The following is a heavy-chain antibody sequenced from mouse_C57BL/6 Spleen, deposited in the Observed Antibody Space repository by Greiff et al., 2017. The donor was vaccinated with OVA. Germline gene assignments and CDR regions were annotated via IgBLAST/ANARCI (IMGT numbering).Heavy chain of an antibody. J-gene: IGHJ1*03. V-gene: IGHV14-2*01. Sequence: VQLQQSGAELVKPGASVKLSCTASGFNIKDYYMHWVKQRTEQGLEWIGRLDPEDGEPKYAPKFQGKATITADTSYNTAYLQLSSLTSEDTAVYYCARRYGSSPYWYVDVWGTGTTVTVSS. D-gene: IGHD1-1*01. CDR1: GFNIKDYY. CDR2: LDPEDGEP. CDR3: ARRYGSSPYWYVDV.